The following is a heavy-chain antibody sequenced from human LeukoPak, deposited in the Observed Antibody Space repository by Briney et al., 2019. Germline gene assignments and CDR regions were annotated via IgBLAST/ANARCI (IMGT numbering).Heavy chain of an antibody. CDR3: ARTNTFDI. J-gene: IGHJ3*02. CDR2: ISYSGST. Sequence: SGTLSLTCTVSGGSLRGYYWNWIRQPPGKGLQWIGYISYSGSTNYNPSLKSRVTISVDTSRNQVSLKLTSMTAADTGVYYCARTNTFDIGSQGTMVTVSS. CDR1: GGSLRGYY. V-gene: IGHV4-59*01.